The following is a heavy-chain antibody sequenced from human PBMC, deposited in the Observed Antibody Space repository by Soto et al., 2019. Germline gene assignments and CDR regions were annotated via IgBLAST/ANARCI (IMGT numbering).Heavy chain of an antibody. J-gene: IGHJ6*02. D-gene: IGHD2-2*01. V-gene: IGHV1-24*01. CDR3: ARFNRVVPAALHPSYYYYYYGMDV. CDR2: FDPEDGET. Sequence: EASVKVSCKVSGYTLTELSMHWVRQAPGKGLEWMGGFDPEDGETIYAQKFQGRVTMTEDTSTDTAYMELSSLRSEDTAVYYCARFNRVVPAALHPSYYYYYYGMDVWGQGTTVTVSS. CDR1: GYTLTELS.